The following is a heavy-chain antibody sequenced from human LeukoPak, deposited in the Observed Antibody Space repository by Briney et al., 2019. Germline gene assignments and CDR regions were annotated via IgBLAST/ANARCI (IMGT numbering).Heavy chain of an antibody. Sequence: GGPLRLSCAASGFTFSSYGMHWVRQAPGKGLEWVGRIKSKTDGGTTDYAAPVIGRFTISRDDSKNTLYLQMNSLKTEDTAVYYCTTNGFGEGFDYWGQGTLVTVSS. CDR2: IKSKTDGGTT. CDR1: GFTFSSYG. V-gene: IGHV3-15*01. J-gene: IGHJ4*02. CDR3: TTNGFGEGFDY. D-gene: IGHD3-10*01.